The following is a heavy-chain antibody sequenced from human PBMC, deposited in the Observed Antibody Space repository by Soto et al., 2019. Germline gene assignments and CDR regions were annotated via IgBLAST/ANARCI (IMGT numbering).Heavy chain of an antibody. J-gene: IGHJ6*02. CDR1: GFTFISYW. CDR3: AKGQQWLAPYYYGMDV. V-gene: IGHV3-74*01. CDR2: INSDGSST. Sequence: EVQLVESGGGLVQPGGSLRLSCAASGFTFISYWMHWVRQAPGKGLVWGSRINSDGSSTSYADSVKGRFTISRDNAKNTLYLQMNSLRAEDTAVYYCAKGQQWLAPYYYGMDVWGQGITVTVSS. D-gene: IGHD6-19*01.